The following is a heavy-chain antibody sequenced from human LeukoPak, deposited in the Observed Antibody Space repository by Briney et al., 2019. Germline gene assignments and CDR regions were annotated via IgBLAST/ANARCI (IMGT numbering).Heavy chain of an antibody. Sequence: GGSLRLSCAASGFTFSSYAMHWFRQAPGKGLEWVAVISYDGSNKYYADSVKGRFTISRDNSKNTLYLQMNSLRAEDTAVYYRAGDAIRYFDWFHWGQGTLVTVSS. CDR2: ISYDGSNK. J-gene: IGHJ4*02. CDR3: AGDAIRYFDWFH. CDR1: GFTFSSYA. V-gene: IGHV3-30-3*01. D-gene: IGHD3-9*01.